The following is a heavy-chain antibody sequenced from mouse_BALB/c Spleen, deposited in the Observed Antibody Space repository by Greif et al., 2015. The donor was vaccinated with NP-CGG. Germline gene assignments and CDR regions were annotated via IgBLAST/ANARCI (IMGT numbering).Heavy chain of an antibody. V-gene: IGHV5-4*02. CDR3: ARDRGYGNSYYFDY. CDR2: ISDGGSYT. CDR1: GFTFSDYY. D-gene: IGHD2-10*02. J-gene: IGHJ2*01. Sequence: EVKLMESGGGLVKPGGSLKLSCAASGFTFSDYYMYWVRQTPEKRLEWVATISDGGSYTYYPDSVKGRFTISRDNAKNNLYLQMSSLKSEDTAMYYCARDRGYGNSYYFDYWGQGTTLTVSS.